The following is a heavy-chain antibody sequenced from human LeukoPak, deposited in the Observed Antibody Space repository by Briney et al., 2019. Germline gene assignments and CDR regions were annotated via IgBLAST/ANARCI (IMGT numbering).Heavy chain of an antibody. CDR1: GFTFSSYA. CDR3: AKRGPRPGRWSDAFNI. V-gene: IGHV3-23*01. CDR2: FSGSGGST. J-gene: IGHJ3*02. Sequence: PGGSLRLSCAASGFTFSSYAMSWVRQAPGKGLEWVSAFSGSGGSTYYADSVKGRFTISRDNSKNTLYLQMNSLRAEDTAVYYCAKRGPRPGRWSDAFNIWGQGTMVTVSS. D-gene: IGHD4-23*01.